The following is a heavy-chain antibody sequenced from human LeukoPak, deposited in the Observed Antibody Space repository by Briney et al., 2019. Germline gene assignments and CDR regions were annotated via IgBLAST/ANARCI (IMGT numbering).Heavy chain of an antibody. V-gene: IGHV3-53*01. CDR3: ARDSYGDANFDS. J-gene: IGHJ4*02. D-gene: IGHD4-17*01. CDR2: IYADGTT. CDR1: GFIVNTNY. Sequence: GGSLRLSCAASGFIVNTNYMTWVRQAPGRGLEWVSFIYADGTTYYADSVKGRFTISRDISKNEVYLQMNSLRPEDTAVYYCARDSYGDANFDSWGQGTLVTVSS.